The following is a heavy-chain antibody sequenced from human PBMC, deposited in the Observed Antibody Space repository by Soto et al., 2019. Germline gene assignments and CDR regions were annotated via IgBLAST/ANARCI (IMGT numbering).Heavy chain of an antibody. V-gene: IGHV4-34*01. J-gene: IGHJ4*02. D-gene: IGHD5-12*01. Sequence: SETLSLTCAVYGGSFSGYYWSWIRQPPGKGLEWIGSIYHSGSTYYNPSLKSRVTISVDTSKNQFSLKLSSVTAADTAVYYCARERRDGYNFYFDYWGQGTLVTVSS. CDR3: ARERRDGYNFYFDY. CDR2: IYHSGST. CDR1: GGSFSGYY.